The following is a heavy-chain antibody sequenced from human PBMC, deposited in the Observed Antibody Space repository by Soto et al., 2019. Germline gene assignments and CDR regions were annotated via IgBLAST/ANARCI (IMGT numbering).Heavy chain of an antibody. V-gene: IGHV1-18*01. Sequence: GPEVKKPGASVKVSCKASGYTFTNYGFNWVRQAPGQGLEWMGWISAYNGHTKYSQIFQARVIMTTDTSTSTAYMELRSLTSDDTAAYYCAREGAGTKPLGYWGQGTLVTVSS. CDR3: AREGAGTKPLGY. J-gene: IGHJ4*02. CDR2: ISAYNGHT. CDR1: GYTFTNYG. D-gene: IGHD2-8*01.